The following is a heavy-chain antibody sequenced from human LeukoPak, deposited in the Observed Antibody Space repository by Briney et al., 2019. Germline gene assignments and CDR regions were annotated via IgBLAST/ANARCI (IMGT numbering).Heavy chain of an antibody. V-gene: IGHV4-39*07. D-gene: IGHD6-25*01. CDR1: GGSISSSSYY. J-gene: IGHJ4*02. CDR2: IYYSGST. CDR3: ARESSGGYGRFDY. Sequence: SETLSLTCTVSGGSISSSSYYWGWIRQPPGKGLEWIGSIYYSGSTYYNPSLKSRVTISVDTSKNQFSLKLSSVTAADTAVYYCARESSGGYGRFDYWGQGTLVTVSS.